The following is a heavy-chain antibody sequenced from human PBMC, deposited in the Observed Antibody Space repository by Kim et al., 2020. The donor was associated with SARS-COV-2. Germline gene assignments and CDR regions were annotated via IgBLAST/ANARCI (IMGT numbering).Heavy chain of an antibody. CDR3: AREVLLEWELLRAFDI. CDR2: INSDGTST. Sequence: GGSLRLSCAASEFTFSIYWMHWVRQAPGKGLVWVSRINSDGTSTSYADSVKGRFTISRDNAKNTLYMQMNRLRAEDTAVYYCAREVLLEWELLRAFDIWGQGTMVTVSS. D-gene: IGHD1-26*01. J-gene: IGHJ3*02. CDR1: EFTFSIYW. V-gene: IGHV3-74*01.